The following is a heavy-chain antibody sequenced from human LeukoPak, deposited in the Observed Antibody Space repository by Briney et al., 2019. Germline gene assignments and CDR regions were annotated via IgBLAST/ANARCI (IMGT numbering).Heavy chain of an antibody. J-gene: IGHJ4*02. Sequence: SETLSLTCTVSGGSISSYYWSWIRQPPGKGLEWIGYIYYSGSTNYNPSLKSRVTISVDTSKNQFPLRLSSVTAADTAVYYCARERANWGYFDYWGQGTLVTVSS. CDR2: IYYSGST. CDR3: ARERANWGYFDY. V-gene: IGHV4-59*01. D-gene: IGHD7-27*01. CDR1: GGSISSYY.